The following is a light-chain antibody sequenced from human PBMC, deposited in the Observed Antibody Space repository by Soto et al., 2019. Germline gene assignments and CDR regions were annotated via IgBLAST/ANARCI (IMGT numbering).Light chain of an antibody. J-gene: IGKJ5*01. V-gene: IGKV3-20*01. Sequence: EIVLTQSPDTLSLSPVERATLACRVSQTVSSNYLAWCQQRPGQAPRLLIYGASTRAAGIPDRFSGSGSGTDFTLTITRLEPEDSAVYFCQQYTGPPTTFGQGTRLEI. CDR1: QTVSSNY. CDR2: GAS. CDR3: QQYTGPPTT.